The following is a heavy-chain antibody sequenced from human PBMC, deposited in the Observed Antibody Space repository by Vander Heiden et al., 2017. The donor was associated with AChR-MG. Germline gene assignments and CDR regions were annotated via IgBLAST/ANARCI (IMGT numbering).Heavy chain of an antibody. CDR3: GRDLLSVVVLPRAEQVDC. D-gene: IGHD2-8*02. CDR1: D. V-gene: IGHV3-13*05. CDR2: LGPAGDP. Sequence: DTRWVRQGTGKGLEWVSLLGPAGDPDYPGSVKGRFTIFRKYAKNSVFLQMPSLRADDTAVHHCGRDLLSVVVLPRAEQVDCWGQGTLVTDSS. J-gene: IGHJ4*02.